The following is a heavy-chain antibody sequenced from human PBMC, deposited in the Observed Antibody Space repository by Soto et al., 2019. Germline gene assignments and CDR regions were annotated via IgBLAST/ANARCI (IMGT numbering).Heavy chain of an antibody. D-gene: IGHD3-16*02. CDR2: ISANNGNT. J-gene: IGHJ4*02. CDR3: ARAPPVWGSYRYIY. Sequence: GASVKVSCKASGYTFTSYGISWVRKAPGQGLEWMGWISANNGNTNYAQKLQGRVTMTTDTSTSTAYMELRSLRSDDTAVYYCARAPPVWGSYRYIYWGQGTLVTVSS. V-gene: IGHV1-18*04. CDR1: GYTFTSYG.